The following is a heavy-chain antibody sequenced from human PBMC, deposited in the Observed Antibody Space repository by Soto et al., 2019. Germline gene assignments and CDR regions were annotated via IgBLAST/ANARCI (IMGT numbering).Heavy chain of an antibody. J-gene: IGHJ5*02. CDR3: ARGRATRTYNWFDP. V-gene: IGHV4-59*01. CDR1: GGSISSYY. Sequence: QVQLQESGPGLVKPSETLSLTCTVSGGSISSYYWSWIRQPPGKGLEWIGYIYYSGSTNYNPSLEGRDNISVAAPNNQISLKLSSVTAADTAVYYWARGRATRTYNWFDPWGQGPLVTVSS. D-gene: IGHD1-26*01. CDR2: IYYSGST.